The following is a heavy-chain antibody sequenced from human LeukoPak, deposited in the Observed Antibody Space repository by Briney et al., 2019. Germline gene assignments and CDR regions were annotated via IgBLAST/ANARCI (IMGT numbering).Heavy chain of an antibody. J-gene: IGHJ5*02. CDR3: ATTGLLGVIP. V-gene: IGHV3-11*01. CDR1: GFTFSDYY. D-gene: IGHD2-21*01. Sequence: GGSLRLSCAASGFTFSDYYMSWIRQAPGKGLEWLSYISKNGKTIYYADSEKGRFTISRDNARKSVYLQMNSLRAEDTAVYYCATTGLLGVIPWGQGTLVTVSS. CDR2: ISKNGKTI.